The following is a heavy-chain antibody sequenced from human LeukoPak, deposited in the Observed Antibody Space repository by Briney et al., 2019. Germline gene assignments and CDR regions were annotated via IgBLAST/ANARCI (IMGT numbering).Heavy chain of an antibody. CDR1: GFTFSSYW. J-gene: IGHJ4*02. D-gene: IGHD1-7*01. CDR3: TGTTNYYDYFDY. Sequence: GGSLRLSCAASGFTFSSYWMSWVRQAPGKGLEWVANIKQDGSEKYYVDSVKGRFTISRDNAKNSLYLQMNSLRAEDTAVYYCTGTTNYYDYFDYWGQGTLVTVSS. CDR2: IKQDGSEK. V-gene: IGHV3-7*01.